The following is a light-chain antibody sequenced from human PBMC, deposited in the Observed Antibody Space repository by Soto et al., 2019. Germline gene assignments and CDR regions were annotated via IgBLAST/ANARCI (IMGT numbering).Light chain of an antibody. CDR1: QSISSY. Sequence: DIQMTQSPSSLSASVGDRVTITCRASQSISSYLNWYQQKPGKAPKLLIYAASSLQSGVPSRFSGSGSGTDFTLTISSLQREDFVTYYCQQSYSTPWTFGQGTKVEIK. J-gene: IGKJ1*01. CDR3: QQSYSTPWT. V-gene: IGKV1-39*01. CDR2: AAS.